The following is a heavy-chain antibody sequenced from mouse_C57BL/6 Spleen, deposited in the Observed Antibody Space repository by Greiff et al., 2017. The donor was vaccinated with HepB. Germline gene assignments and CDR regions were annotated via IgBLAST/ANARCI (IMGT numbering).Heavy chain of an antibody. J-gene: IGHJ2*01. V-gene: IGHV5-4*01. CDR1: GFTFSSYA. CDR2: ISDGGSYT. Sequence: EVQLVESGGGLVKPGGSLKLSCAASGFTFSSYAMSWVRQTPEKRLEWVATISDGGSYTYYPDNVKGRFTISRDNAKNNLYLQMSHLKSEDTAMYYCARDRGSSGSYYFDYWGQGTTLTVSS. CDR3: ARDRGSSGSYYFDY. D-gene: IGHD3-2*02.